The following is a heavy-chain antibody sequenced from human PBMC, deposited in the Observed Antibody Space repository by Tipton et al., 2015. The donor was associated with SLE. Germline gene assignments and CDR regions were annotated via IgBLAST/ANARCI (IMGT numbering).Heavy chain of an antibody. CDR3: ARLGYYDFWRRFDY. CDR1: GGSISSYY. J-gene: IGHJ4*02. Sequence: TLSLTCTVSGGSISSYYWSWIRQPAGKGLEWIGRIYTSGSTNYNPSLKSRVTMSVDTSKNQFSLKLSSVTAADTAVYYCARLGYYDFWRRFDYWGQGTLVTVSS. D-gene: IGHD3-3*01. V-gene: IGHV4-4*07. CDR2: IYTSGST.